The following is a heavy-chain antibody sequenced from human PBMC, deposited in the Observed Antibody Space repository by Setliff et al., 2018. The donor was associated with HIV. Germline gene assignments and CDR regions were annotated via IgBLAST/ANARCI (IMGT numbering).Heavy chain of an antibody. D-gene: IGHD3-10*01. J-gene: IGHJ4*02. CDR1: GASISSNSYY. CDR3: APRHHKYGFL. CDR2: IYYNGNT. V-gene: IGHV4-39*07. Sequence: KPSETLSLTCSVSGASISSNSYYWGWIRQPPWKGLEWVGSIYYNGNTFYNQPLQSRVTISLDTSKNQFSLELRSVTAADTALYYCAPRHHKYGFLWGRGTLVTVSS.